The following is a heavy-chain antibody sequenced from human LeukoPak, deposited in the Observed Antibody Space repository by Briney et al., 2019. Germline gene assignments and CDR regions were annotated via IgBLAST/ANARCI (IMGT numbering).Heavy chain of an antibody. D-gene: IGHD6-13*01. J-gene: IGHJ4*02. V-gene: IGHV1-46*01. CDR1: GDTFSIYN. CDR2: INPSGGT. CDR3: AREGVAATGLDY. Sequence: GASVKVSCKASGDTFSIYNMHWVRQAPGQGLEWMGIINPSGGTSYAQKLQGRVTMTRDTSSSTVYMELSSLTSEATAVYYCAREGVAATGLDYWGQGTLVTVSS.